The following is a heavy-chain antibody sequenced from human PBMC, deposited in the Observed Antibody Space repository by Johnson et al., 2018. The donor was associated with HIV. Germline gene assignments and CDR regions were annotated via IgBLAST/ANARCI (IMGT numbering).Heavy chain of an antibody. CDR2: IRYDGSNK. CDR3: ARDPIRGYGDYEDDAFDI. V-gene: IGHV3-7*01. J-gene: IGHJ3*02. Sequence: VQLVESGGGLVQPGGSLRLSCAASGLSVSNNYMTWVRQAPGKGLEWVAFIRYDGSNKYYVDSVKGRFTISRDNAKNSLYLQMNSLRAEDTAVYYCARDPIRGYGDYEDDAFDIWGQGTMVTVSS. D-gene: IGHD4-17*01. CDR1: GLSVSNNY.